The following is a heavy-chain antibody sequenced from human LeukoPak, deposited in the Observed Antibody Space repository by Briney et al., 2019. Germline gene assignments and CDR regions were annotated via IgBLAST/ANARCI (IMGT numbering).Heavy chain of an antibody. V-gene: IGHV5-10-1*01. Sequence: GESLKISCKGSGYSFTSYWISWVRQMPGKGLEWMGRIDPSDSYTNYSPSFQGHVTISADKSISTAYLQWSSLKASDTAMYYCARNLRYSYGEEYFDYWGQGTLVTVSS. D-gene: IGHD5-18*01. CDR3: ARNLRYSYGEEYFDY. CDR1: GYSFTSYW. J-gene: IGHJ4*02. CDR2: IDPSDSYT.